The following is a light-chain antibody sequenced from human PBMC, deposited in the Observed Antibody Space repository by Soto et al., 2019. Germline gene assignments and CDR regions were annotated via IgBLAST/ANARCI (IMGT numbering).Light chain of an antibody. CDR1: QSISSY. CDR2: DAS. Sequence: EIVLTQSPATLSLSPGERATLSCRASQSISSYLAWYQQKPGQAPRLLFYDASIRAAGIPARFSGSGSGTDFTLTISSLEPEGLAAYYWQQRRDWPWTFGRGTKLEIK. V-gene: IGKV3-11*01. J-gene: IGKJ2*01. CDR3: QQRRDWPWT.